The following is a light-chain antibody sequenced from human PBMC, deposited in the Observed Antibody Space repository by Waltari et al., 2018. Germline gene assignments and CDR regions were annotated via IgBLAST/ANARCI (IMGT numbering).Light chain of an antibody. Sequence: QLVLTQSPSASASLGASVKLTCTLSSGPRSNVLAWLQPQSEKGPRYLMKVNSDGSHSKGDEIPDRFSGSSSGAERYLTISSLQSEDEADYYCQTGGHGTWVFGGGTKLTVL. CDR1: SGPRSNV. V-gene: IGLV4-69*01. CDR3: QTGGHGTWV. CDR2: VNSDGSH. J-gene: IGLJ3*02.